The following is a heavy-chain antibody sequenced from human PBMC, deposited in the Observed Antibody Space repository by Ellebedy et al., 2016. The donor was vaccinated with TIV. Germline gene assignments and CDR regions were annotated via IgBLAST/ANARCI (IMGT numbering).Heavy chain of an antibody. CDR3: ASDPVAGTAN. D-gene: IGHD6-19*01. V-gene: IGHV3-21*01. J-gene: IGHJ4*02. CDR2: ISGDDFYI. Sequence: GGSLRLSXAASGFTFSGYGMHWVRQAPGKGLQWVSSISGDDFYIFYGDSVQGRFTVSRDNAQNTLYLQMNSLRAEDTAVYYCASDPVAGTANWGQGILVTASS. CDR1: GFTFSGYG.